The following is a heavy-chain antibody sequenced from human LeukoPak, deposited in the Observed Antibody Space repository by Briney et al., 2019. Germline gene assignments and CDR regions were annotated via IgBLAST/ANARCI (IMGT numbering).Heavy chain of an antibody. CDR2: INPSGGST. CDR1: GYTFTSYY. Sequence: ASVKVSCKASGYTFTSYYMHWVRQAPGQGLEWMGIINPSGGSTSYAQKFQGRVTMTRDTSTSTVYMELSSLRSEDTAVHYCARDSIAAAGNPLLDYWGQGTLVTVSS. J-gene: IGHJ4*02. D-gene: IGHD6-13*01. V-gene: IGHV1-46*01. CDR3: ARDSIAAAGNPLLDY.